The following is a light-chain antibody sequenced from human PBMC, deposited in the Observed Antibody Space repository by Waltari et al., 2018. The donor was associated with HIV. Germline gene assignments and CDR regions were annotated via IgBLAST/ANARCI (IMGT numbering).Light chain of an antibody. J-gene: IGKJ1*01. CDR2: AAS. CDR3: QQYYSNPWT. Sequence: AIQMTQSPSSLSASTGDRVTITCRASQGISNFLAWYQQKPGKAPKLLIYAASTLQSGVPSRFTGSGAGTEFTLTISCLQSEDFASYYCQQYYSNPWTFGQGTKVEVK. CDR1: QGISNF. V-gene: IGKV1-8*01.